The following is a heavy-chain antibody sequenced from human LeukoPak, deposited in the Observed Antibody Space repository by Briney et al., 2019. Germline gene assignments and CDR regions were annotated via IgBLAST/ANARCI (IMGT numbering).Heavy chain of an antibody. CDR3: ARFIAVAGNALY. V-gene: IGHV4-39*01. D-gene: IGHD6-19*01. CDR2: IYYSGST. J-gene: IGHJ4*02. CDR1: GGSISSSSYY. Sequence: SETLSLTCTVSGGSISSSSYYWGWIRQPPGKGLEWIGSIYYSGSTYYNPSLKSRVTISVDTSKNQFSLKLSFVTAADTAVYYCARFIAVAGNALYWGQGTLVTVSS.